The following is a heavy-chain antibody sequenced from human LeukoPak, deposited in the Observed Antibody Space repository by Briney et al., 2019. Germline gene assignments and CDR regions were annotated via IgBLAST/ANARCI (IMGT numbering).Heavy chain of an antibody. D-gene: IGHD3-10*01. CDR1: GGSMAGSSHY. CDR3: ARRLAGSVSWDFDY. Sequence: SETLSLTCTVSGGSMAGSSHYWGWIRQPPVKGLEWIASIHYSGSPYYNPSLKSRVTISVDTSKNQFSLKLNSVTAADTAVYYCARRLAGSVSWDFDYWGQGTLVTVSS. CDR2: IHYSGSP. J-gene: IGHJ4*02. V-gene: IGHV4-39*01.